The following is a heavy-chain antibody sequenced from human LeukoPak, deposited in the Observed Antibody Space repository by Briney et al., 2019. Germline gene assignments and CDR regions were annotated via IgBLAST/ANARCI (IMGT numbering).Heavy chain of an antibody. CDR3: ARTHTNDYADYPLRYSFDY. Sequence: GASVKVSCKASGYTFSNYGISWVRQAPGQGLEWMGWISAYNGNTNYAQNLQGRVTMTTDTSTSTAYMELRSLRSDDTAMYYCARTHTNDYADYPLRYSFDYWGQGTLVTVSS. CDR1: GYTFSNYG. D-gene: IGHD4-17*01. CDR2: ISAYNGNT. V-gene: IGHV1-18*01. J-gene: IGHJ4*02.